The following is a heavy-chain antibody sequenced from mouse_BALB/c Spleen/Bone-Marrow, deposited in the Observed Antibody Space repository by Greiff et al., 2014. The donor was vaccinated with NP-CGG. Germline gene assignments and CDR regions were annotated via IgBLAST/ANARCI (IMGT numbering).Heavy chain of an antibody. V-gene: IGHV1-80*01. CDR3: ARGGRLTGYYFDY. CDR2: IYPGDGDT. D-gene: IGHD4-1*01. J-gene: IGHJ2*01. Sequence: QVQLQQSGAELVRPGSSVKISCKASGYAFSSYWMYWVKQRPGQGLEWIGQIYPGDGDTNYNGNFKDKATLTTDKSSTTAYMQLSSLTSEDSAVYFCARGGRLTGYYFDYWGQGTTLTVSS. CDR1: GYAFSSYW.